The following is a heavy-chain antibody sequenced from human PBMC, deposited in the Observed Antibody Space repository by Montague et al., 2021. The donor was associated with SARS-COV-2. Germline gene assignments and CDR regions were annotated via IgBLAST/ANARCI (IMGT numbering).Heavy chain of an antibody. V-gene: IGHV6-1*01. CDR1: GDSVASVAAA. CDR3: ARDGDYGGTWYSFLQN. Sequence: CAISGDSVASVAAACHWIRQTPARRLERLGGTLFMPQWHTDSAASVRSRISFSGDISKNQFSLHLNSVTPEDTAIYYCARDGDYGGTWYSFLQNWGQGTLVIVAA. CDR2: TLFMPQWHT. D-gene: IGHD4-17*01. J-gene: IGHJ1*01.